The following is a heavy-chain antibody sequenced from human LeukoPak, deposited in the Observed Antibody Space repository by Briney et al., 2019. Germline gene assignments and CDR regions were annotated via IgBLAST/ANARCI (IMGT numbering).Heavy chain of an antibody. V-gene: IGHV1-69*04. CDR3: ARAAPRGVYYDSSGYRDY. J-gene: IGHJ4*02. CDR1: GGTFSSYA. Sequence: SVKVSCEASGGTFSSYAISWVRQAPGQGLEWMGRIIPILGIANYAQKFQGRVTITADKSTSTAYMELSSLRSEDTAVYHCARAAPRGVYYDSSGYRDYWGQGTLVTVSS. D-gene: IGHD3-22*01. CDR2: IIPILGIA.